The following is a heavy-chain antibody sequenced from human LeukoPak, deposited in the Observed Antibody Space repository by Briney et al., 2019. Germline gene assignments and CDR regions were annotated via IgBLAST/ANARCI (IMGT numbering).Heavy chain of an antibody. Sequence: PSESLSLTCAVYSGSFSGYYWSWIRQPPGKGLEWIGEINHSGSTNYNPSLKSRVTISVDTSKNQFSLKLSSVTAADTAVYYCARDGLDAFDIWGQGTMVTVSS. CDR1: SGSFSGYY. J-gene: IGHJ3*02. CDR3: ARDGLDAFDI. D-gene: IGHD5-24*01. CDR2: INHSGST. V-gene: IGHV4-34*01.